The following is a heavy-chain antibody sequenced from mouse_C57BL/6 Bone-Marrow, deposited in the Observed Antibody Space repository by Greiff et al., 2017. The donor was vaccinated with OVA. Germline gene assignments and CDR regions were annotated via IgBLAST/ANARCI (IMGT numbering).Heavy chain of an antibody. CDR3: ARLGNSSKDYAMDY. Sequence: QVHVKQPGAELVKPGASVKLSCKASGYTFTSYWMHWVKQRPGQGLEWIGMIHPNSGSTNYNEKFKSKATLTVDKSSSTAYMQLSSLTSEDSAVYYCARLGNSSKDYAMDYWGQGTSVTVSS. J-gene: IGHJ4*01. V-gene: IGHV1-64*01. CDR2: IHPNSGST. D-gene: IGHD6-1*01. CDR1: GYTFTSYW.